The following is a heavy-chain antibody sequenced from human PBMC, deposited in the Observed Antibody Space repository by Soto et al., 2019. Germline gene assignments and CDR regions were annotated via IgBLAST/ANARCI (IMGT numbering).Heavy chain of an antibody. CDR1: GYTFTSYG. V-gene: IGHV1-18*01. D-gene: IGHD3-10*01. J-gene: IGHJ6*02. CDR3: ARGAFRGSGSEVHRPDYYYGMDV. CDR2: ISAYNGNT. Sequence: ASVKVSCKASGYTFTSYGISWVRQAPGQGLEWMGWISAYNGNTNYAQKLQGRVTMTTDTSTSTAYMELRSLRSDDTAVYYCARGAFRGSGSEVHRPDYYYGMDVWGQGTTVTVSS.